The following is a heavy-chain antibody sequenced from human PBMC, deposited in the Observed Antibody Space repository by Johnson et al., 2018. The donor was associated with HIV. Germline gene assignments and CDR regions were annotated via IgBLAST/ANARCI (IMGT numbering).Heavy chain of an antibody. J-gene: IGHJ3*02. CDR3: ARAKSTVVLHDAFDI. Sequence: QLVESGGGLVQPGGSLRLSCAASGFTFSSYGMHWVRQAPGKGLEWVANIKQDGSEKYYVDSVKGRFTISRDNAKNSLYLQMNSLRAEDTAVYYCARAKSTVVLHDAFDIWGQGTVVTVSS. CDR2: IKQDGSEK. CDR1: GFTFSSYG. D-gene: IGHD4-23*01. V-gene: IGHV3-7*02.